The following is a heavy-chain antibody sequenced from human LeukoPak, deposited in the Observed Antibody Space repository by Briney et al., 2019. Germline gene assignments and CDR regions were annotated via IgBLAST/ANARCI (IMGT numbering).Heavy chain of an antibody. D-gene: IGHD3-22*01. CDR3: ARRLDDSSGYYGGFYFDY. CDR1: GYIFKNHW. CDR2: IFPGDSDA. J-gene: IGHJ4*02. V-gene: IGHV5-51*01. Sequence: GESLKISCQGAGYIFKNHWIGWVRQTPERVLEWMAIIFPGDSDARYSPSFQGRVSVSVDKSIDTVYLQLDSLRASDTAMYYCARRLDDSSGYYGGFYFDYWGQGTLVTVSS.